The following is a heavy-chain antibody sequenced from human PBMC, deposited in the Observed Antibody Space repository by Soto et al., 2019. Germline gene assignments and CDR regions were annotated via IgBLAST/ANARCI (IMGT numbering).Heavy chain of an antibody. D-gene: IGHD3-10*02. CDR3: ASMIGDPVLSFDS. J-gene: IGHJ5*01. V-gene: IGHV4-59*01. CDR1: GGSISSYY. CDR2: IFYSGST. Sequence: QVQLQESGPGLVKPSETLSLTCTVSGGSISSYYWSWIRQPPGKGLEWIGFIFYSGSTGYNPSLKSRGTISVDTSEDQFSLKLNSVTAADTAVYYCASMIGDPVLSFDSWGQGTLVAVSS.